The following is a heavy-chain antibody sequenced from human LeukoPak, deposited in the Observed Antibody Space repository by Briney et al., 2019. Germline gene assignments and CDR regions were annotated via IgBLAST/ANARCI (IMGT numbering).Heavy chain of an antibody. V-gene: IGHV3-53*01. J-gene: IGHJ6*03. D-gene: IGHD1-26*01. CDR1: GFIVSGEY. Sequence: GGSLRLSFAASGFIVSGEYMTWVRQAPGKGLEWVSLISSDGRTYYADSVKGRFTISRDISRNTLYLQMNSLRAEDTAKYYCAKTRVAVGAYFYYHMDVWGNGTTVTVSS. CDR2: ISSDGRT. CDR3: AKTRVAVGAYFYYHMDV.